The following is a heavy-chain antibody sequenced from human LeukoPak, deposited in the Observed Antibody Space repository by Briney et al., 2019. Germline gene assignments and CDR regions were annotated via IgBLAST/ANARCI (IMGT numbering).Heavy chain of an antibody. J-gene: IGHJ4*02. CDR3: AREKGGYSYGYHFDY. CDR2: ISSSGSTI. CDR1: GFTFSSYE. V-gene: IGHV3-48*03. D-gene: IGHD5-18*01. Sequence: PGGSLRLSCAASGFTFSSYEMNWVRQAPGKGLEWVSYISSSGSTIYYADSVKGRFTISRDNAKTSLDLQMNSLRAEDTAVYYCAREKGGYSYGYHFDYWGQGTLVTVSS.